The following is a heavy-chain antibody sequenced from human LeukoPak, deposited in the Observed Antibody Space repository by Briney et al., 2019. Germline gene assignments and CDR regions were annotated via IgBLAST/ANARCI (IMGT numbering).Heavy chain of an antibody. CDR1: GFTFSSYW. J-gene: IGHJ4*02. V-gene: IGHV3-74*01. Sequence: PGGSLRLSCAASGFTFSSYWMHWVRQAPGTGLVWVSRINSDGSSTSYADSVKGRFTISRDNAKNTLYLQMNSLRAEDTAVYYCAEYSSSSVGATEYYFDYWGQGTLVTVSS. CDR3: AEYSSSSVGATEYYFDY. CDR2: INSDGSST. D-gene: IGHD6-6*01.